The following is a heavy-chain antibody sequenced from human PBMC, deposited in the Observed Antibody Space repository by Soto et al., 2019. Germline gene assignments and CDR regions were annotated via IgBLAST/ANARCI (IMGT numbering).Heavy chain of an antibody. Sequence: QVRLVESGGGLVKPGGSLRLSCAASGFTFSDYYMSWIRQAPGKGLEWVSYISSSGSTIYYADSVKGRFTISRDNAKNSLYLQMNSLRAEDTAVYYCASSPNEYSSSFGAFDIWGQGTMVTVSS. CDR2: ISSSGSTI. J-gene: IGHJ3*02. CDR1: GFTFSDYY. D-gene: IGHD6-6*01. CDR3: ASSPNEYSSSFGAFDI. V-gene: IGHV3-11*01.